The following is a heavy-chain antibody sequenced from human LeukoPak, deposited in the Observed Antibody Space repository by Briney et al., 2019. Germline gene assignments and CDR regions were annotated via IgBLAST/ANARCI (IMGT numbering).Heavy chain of an antibody. CDR3: ARTHYYGSGSYFHFQH. J-gene: IGHJ1*01. V-gene: IGHV5-51*01. CDR2: IYPGDSDT. CDR1: GYSFTSYW. Sequence: GESLKISCKGSGYSFTSYWIAWVRQMPGKGLEWMGIIYPGDSDTRYSPSFQGQVTISADKSISTAYLQWSSLKASGTAMYYCARTHYYGSGSYFHFQHWGQGTLVTVSS. D-gene: IGHD3-10*01.